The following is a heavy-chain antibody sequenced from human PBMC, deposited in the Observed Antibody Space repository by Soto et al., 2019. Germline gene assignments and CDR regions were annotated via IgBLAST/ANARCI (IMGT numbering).Heavy chain of an antibody. Sequence: GGSLRLSCAASGFTFSSYGMHWVRQAPGKGLEWVAVISYDGSNKYYADSVKGRFTISRDNSKNTLYLQMNSLRAEDTAVYYCAKDGIENYYDSSGYGYYFDYWGQGTLVTVSS. V-gene: IGHV3-30*18. CDR2: ISYDGSNK. D-gene: IGHD3-22*01. CDR3: AKDGIENYYDSSGYGYYFDY. J-gene: IGHJ4*02. CDR1: GFTFSSYG.